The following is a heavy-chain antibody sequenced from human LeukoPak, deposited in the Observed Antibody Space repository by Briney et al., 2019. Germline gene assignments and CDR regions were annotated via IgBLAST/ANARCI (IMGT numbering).Heavy chain of an antibody. V-gene: IGHV3-23*01. CDR2: ISGGGGST. J-gene: IGHJ4*02. D-gene: IGHD2/OR15-2a*01. CDR1: GFTFSSYA. Sequence: GGSLKLSCAASGFTFSSYAMSWVRQAPGKGLEWVSGISGGGGSTYYADSVKGRFTISRDNSKNTVYLQVNSLRAEDTAVYYCAKVWEYGLGYFDYWGQGTLVTVSS. CDR3: AKVWEYGLGYFDY.